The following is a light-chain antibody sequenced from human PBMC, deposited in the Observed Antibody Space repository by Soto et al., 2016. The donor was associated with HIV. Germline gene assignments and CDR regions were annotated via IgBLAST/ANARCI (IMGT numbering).Light chain of an antibody. Sequence: SSELTQDPAVSVALGQTVRITCQGDSLRSYYGSWYQQKPGQAPVLVIYGKNSRPSGIPDRFSGSTSGNTASLTITGAQAEDEADYYCDSHSSGNHLIFGGGTKLTVL. J-gene: IGLJ2*01. CDR3: DSHSSGNHLI. CDR2: GKN. V-gene: IGLV3-19*01. CDR1: SLRSYY.